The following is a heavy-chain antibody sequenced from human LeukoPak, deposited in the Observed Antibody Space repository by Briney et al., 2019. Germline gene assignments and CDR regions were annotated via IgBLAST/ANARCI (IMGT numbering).Heavy chain of an antibody. Sequence: GGSLRLSCPASGITVSSSYMSWVRQAPGKGLEWVSVIYSAGGTYYADSVKGRFTISRDSSKDTIYLQMNSLRVEDTAVYYCAREGEYDVDTAMVNWGQGTLVTVSS. J-gene: IGHJ4*02. CDR3: AREGEYDVDTAMVN. D-gene: IGHD5-18*01. CDR1: GITVSSSY. V-gene: IGHV3-53*01. CDR2: IYSAGGT.